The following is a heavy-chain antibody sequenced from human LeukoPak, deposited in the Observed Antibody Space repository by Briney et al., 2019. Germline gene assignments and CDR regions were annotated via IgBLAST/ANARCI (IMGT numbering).Heavy chain of an antibody. Sequence: PGGSLRLSCAASGFSFSSYGMHWVRQAPGKGLEWVAVIWYDGSNKYYADSVKGRFTISRDNSKNTLYLQMNSLRAEDTAVYYCARDLVQTPWDLVGATPGYWGQGTLVTVAS. V-gene: IGHV3-33*01. CDR2: IWYDGSNK. J-gene: IGHJ4*02. CDR1: GFSFSSYG. D-gene: IGHD1-26*01. CDR3: ARDLVQTPWDLVGATPGY.